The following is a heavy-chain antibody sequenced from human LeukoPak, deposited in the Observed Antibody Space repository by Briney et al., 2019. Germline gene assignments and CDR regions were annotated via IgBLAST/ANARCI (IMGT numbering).Heavy chain of an antibody. CDR3: ARMGWLVVVAQGGGNYGMDV. V-gene: IGHV3-30-3*01. J-gene: IGHJ6*02. CDR1: GFTFSSYA. CDR2: ISYDGSNK. D-gene: IGHD2-15*01. Sequence: GGSLRLSRAASGFTFSSYAMHWVRQAPGKGLEWVAVISYDGSNKYYADSVKGRFTISRDNSKKTLFLQMNSLRAEDTAVYYCARMGWLVVVAQGGGNYGMDVWGQGTTVTVSS.